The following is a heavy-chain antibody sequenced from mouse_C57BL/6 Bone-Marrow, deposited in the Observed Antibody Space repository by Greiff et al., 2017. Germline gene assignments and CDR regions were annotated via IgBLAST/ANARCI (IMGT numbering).Heavy chain of an antibody. D-gene: IGHD1-1*01. CDR1: GYTFTSYW. J-gene: IGHJ3*01. V-gene: IGHV1-72*01. Sequence: QVQLQQPGAELVKPGASVKLSCKASGYTFTSYWMHWVKQRPGRGLEWIGRIDPSSGGTKYNEKFKSKATLTVDKPSSTAYMQLSSLTSEDSAVYYCERDYYGSSYVFAYWGQGTLVTVSA. CDR3: ERDYYGSSYVFAY. CDR2: IDPSSGGT.